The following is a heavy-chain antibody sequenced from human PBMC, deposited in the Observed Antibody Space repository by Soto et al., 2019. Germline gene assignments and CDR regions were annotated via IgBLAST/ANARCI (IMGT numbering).Heavy chain of an antibody. J-gene: IGHJ3*02. CDR1: GGSISSGAYY. CDR3: ARNPSHLCASTSCHAFDI. D-gene: IGHD2-2*01. CDR2: IYYSRTT. Sequence: SETLSLTCSVSGGSISSGAYYWICTRHHPRKALEWTGYIYYSRTTYSNPSLGSRVSISADTSKNHFSLKLNSVTVADTAVYYCARNPSHLCASTSCHAFDIWGQGTMVTVSS. V-gene: IGHV4-31*03.